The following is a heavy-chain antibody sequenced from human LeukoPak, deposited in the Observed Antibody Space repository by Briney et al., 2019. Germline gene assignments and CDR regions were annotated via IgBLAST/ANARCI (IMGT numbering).Heavy chain of an antibody. Sequence: ASVKVSCKASGHTFTAYYLHWVGQAPGQGLEWMGWITPNIGDPIYTQKFQGRVTMTRDTSITTAYMELSRLTSDDTAMYYRARDRMGDCATTSCYLAYCGQGTLVTVS. CDR1: GHTFTAYY. D-gene: IGHD2-2*01. J-gene: IGHJ4*02. CDR3: ARDRMGDCATTSCYLAY. CDR2: ITPNIGDP. V-gene: IGHV1-2*02.